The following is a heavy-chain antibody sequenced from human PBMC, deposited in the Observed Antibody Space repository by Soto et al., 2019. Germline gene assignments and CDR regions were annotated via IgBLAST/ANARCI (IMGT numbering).Heavy chain of an antibody. CDR1: GFTFSSYA. Sequence: GESLKISCAASGFTFSSYAMSWVRQAPGKGLEWVSAISGSGGSTYYADSVKGRFTISRDNSKNTLYLQMNSLRAEDTAVYYCAKGRSAVGATSDSFDIWGQGTMVTVSS. D-gene: IGHD1-26*01. CDR3: AKGRSAVGATSDSFDI. V-gene: IGHV3-23*01. CDR2: ISGSGGST. J-gene: IGHJ3*02.